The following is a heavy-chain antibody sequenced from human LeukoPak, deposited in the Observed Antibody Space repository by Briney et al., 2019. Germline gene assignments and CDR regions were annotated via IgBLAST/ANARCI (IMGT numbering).Heavy chain of an antibody. V-gene: IGHV3-23*01. CDR2: ISGSGYST. CDR3: AKQGTGTPCSALDI. D-gene: IGHD1-7*01. CDR1: GFTFNSYG. Sequence: PGGSLRLSCAASGFTFNSYGMSWVRQAPGKGLEWVSGISGSGYSTFHADSVKGRFTISRDNSKNTLNLQMNSLRVEDTAVYYCAKQGTGTPCSALDIWGQGTMVTVSS. J-gene: IGHJ3*02.